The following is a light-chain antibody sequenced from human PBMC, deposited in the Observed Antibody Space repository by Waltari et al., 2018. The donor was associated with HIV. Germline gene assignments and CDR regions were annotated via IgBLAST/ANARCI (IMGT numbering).Light chain of an antibody. Sequence: DIVMTQSPDSLAVPLGARATITCKSTPSVLYTSNSNNYLAWYQQKPGQPPKLLIYWASTRESGVPDRFSGSGSGTEFTLTISSLQAEDMAVYYCQQYYSTPITFGQGTRLEIK. CDR2: WAS. J-gene: IGKJ5*01. CDR3: QQYYSTPIT. CDR1: PSVLYTSNSNNY. V-gene: IGKV4-1*01.